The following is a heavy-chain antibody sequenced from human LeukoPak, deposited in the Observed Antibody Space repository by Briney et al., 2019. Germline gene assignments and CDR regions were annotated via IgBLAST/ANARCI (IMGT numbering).Heavy chain of an antibody. Sequence: GGSLRLSCAASGFTFSNYHINWVRQAPGTGLAWVSRISGGGDGTYYADSVKGLFTISRDNSKNTLYLQMNSLRADDTAVYYCAKDSSSSNFYFGMDVWGQGTTVTVSS. D-gene: IGHD6-19*01. CDR2: ISGGGDGT. V-gene: IGHV3-23*01. CDR3: AKDSSSSNFYFGMDV. CDR1: GFTFSNYH. J-gene: IGHJ6*02.